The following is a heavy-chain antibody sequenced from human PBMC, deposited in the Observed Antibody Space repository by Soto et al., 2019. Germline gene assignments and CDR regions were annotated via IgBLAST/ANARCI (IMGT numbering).Heavy chain of an antibody. Sequence: QVQLVQSGAEVKKPGSSVKVSCKASGGTFSSYAISWVRQAPGQGLEWMGGIIPIFGTANYAQKFQGRVTITADESTSTAYMELISLRSEDTAVYYCVRHGRSVYYFDYWGQGTLVTVSS. J-gene: IGHJ4*02. V-gene: IGHV1-69*01. CDR2: IIPIFGTA. CDR1: GGTFSSYA. CDR3: VRHGRSVYYFDY.